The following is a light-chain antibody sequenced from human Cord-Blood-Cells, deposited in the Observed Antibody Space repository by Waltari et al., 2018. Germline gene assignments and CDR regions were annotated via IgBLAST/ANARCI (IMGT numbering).Light chain of an antibody. CDR1: NIGSKR. Sequence: SYVLTQPPSVSVAPGKTATITCGGNNIGSKRVHWYQQKPGQAPVLVIYYDSDRPSGIPERFSGSNSGNTATLTISRVEAGDEADYYCQVWDSSSEVFGGGTKLTVL. V-gene: IGLV3-21*04. CDR3: QVWDSSSEV. CDR2: YDS. J-gene: IGLJ2*01.